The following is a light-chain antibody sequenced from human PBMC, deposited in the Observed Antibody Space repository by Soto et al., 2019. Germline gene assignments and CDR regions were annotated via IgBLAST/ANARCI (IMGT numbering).Light chain of an antibody. CDR3: QQSYITPYT. CDR1: QSISSY. J-gene: IGKJ2*01. V-gene: IGKV1-39*01. CDR2: ATS. Sequence: DIQMTQSPSSLSASVGDRVTITCRASQSISSYLNWYRQKPGKAPKLLFYATSSLLSGVPSRFSGSGSGTDFTLTISSLQPEDFATYYCQQSYITPYTFGQGTKLEIK.